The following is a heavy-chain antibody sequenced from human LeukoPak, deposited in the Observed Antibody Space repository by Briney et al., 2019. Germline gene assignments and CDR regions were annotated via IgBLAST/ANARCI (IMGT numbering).Heavy chain of an antibody. Sequence: GGSLRLSCAASGFTFSSYGMHWVRQAPGKGLEWVAVISYDGSNKYYADSVKGRFTISRDNSKNTLYLQMNSLRAEDTAVYYCAKDSDGYPPTQNLDYWGQGTLVTVSS. D-gene: IGHD5-18*01. J-gene: IGHJ4*02. V-gene: IGHV3-30*18. CDR2: ISYDGSNK. CDR1: GFTFSSYG. CDR3: AKDSDGYPPTQNLDY.